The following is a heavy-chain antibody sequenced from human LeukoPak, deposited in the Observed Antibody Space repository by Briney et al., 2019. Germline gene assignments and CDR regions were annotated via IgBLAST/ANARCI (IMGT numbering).Heavy chain of an antibody. CDR1: GYTFTGHY. D-gene: IGHD4-11*01. CDR3: ARALSNLRLYYFDY. J-gene: IGHJ4*02. CDR2: INPNSGGT. V-gene: IGHV1-2*02. Sequence: GASVKVSCKASGYTFTGHYIHWVRQAPGQGLEWMGWINPNSGGTNYAQRFEGRVTVTRDTSISTAYMELSRLRSDDTAVYYYARALSNLRLYYFDYWGQGALVTVSS.